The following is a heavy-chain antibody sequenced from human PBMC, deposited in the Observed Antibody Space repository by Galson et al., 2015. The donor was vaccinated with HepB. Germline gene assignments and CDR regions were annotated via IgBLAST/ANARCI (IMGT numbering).Heavy chain of an antibody. J-gene: IGHJ6*03. CDR3: TTGDDTDYYYYMDV. CDR1: GFTFINAW. V-gene: IGHV3-15*07. CDR2: MKSKTDGGTT. D-gene: IGHD1-1*01. Sequence: SLRLSCAASGFTFINAWMTWVRQAPGKGLEWVGRMKSKTDGGTTDCAAPVKGRFTISRDDSKKTLYLQMNSLKTEDTAVYYCTTGDDTDYYYYMDVWGKGTTVTVSS.